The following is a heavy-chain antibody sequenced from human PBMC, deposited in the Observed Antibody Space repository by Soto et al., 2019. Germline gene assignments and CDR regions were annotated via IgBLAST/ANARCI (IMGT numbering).Heavy chain of an antibody. V-gene: IGHV3-15*07. J-gene: IGHJ6*02. D-gene: IGHD3-10*01. CDR1: GFTSSNAW. Sequence: GGSLRLSCAASGFTSSNAWMNWVRQAPGKGLEWVGRIKSKTDGGTTDYAAPVKGRFTISRDDSKNTLYLQMNSLKTEDTAVYYCTTSLLWFGESQTYYYGMDVWGQGTTVTVSS. CDR2: IKSKTDGGTT. CDR3: TTSLLWFGESQTYYYGMDV.